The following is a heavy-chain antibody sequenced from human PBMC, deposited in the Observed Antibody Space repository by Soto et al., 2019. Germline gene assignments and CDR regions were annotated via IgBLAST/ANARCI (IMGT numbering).Heavy chain of an antibody. Sequence: ASVKVSCKASGYTFTSYGISWVRQAPGQGLEWMGWISAYNGNTNYAQKLQGRVTMTTDTSTSTAYMELRSLRSDDTAVYYCEINRPDYYYVISGYYNNAFDMWGQGKVVTVSS. V-gene: IGHV1-18*01. D-gene: IGHD3-22*01. CDR3: EINRPDYYYVISGYYNNAFDM. CDR2: ISAYNGNT. CDR1: GYTFTSYG. J-gene: IGHJ3*02.